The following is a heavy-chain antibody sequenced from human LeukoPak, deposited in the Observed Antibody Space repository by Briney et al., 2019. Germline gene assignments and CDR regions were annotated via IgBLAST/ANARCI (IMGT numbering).Heavy chain of an antibody. CDR1: GYTFTGYY. V-gene: IGHV1-2*02. Sequence: ASVKVSCKASGYTFTGYYMHWVRQAPGQGLEWMGWLNPNSGGTNYAQKFQGRVTMTRDTSISTAYMELSRLRSDDTAVYYCARGIVVVPAGGWFDPWGQGTLVTVSS. D-gene: IGHD2-2*01. J-gene: IGHJ5*02. CDR2: LNPNSGGT. CDR3: ARGIVVVPAGGWFDP.